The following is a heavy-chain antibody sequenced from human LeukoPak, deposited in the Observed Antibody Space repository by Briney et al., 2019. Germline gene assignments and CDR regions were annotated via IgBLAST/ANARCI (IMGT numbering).Heavy chain of an antibody. Sequence: PSETLSLTCAVYGGSFSGYYWSWIRQPPGKGLEWIGEINHSGSTYYNPSLKSRVTISVDTSKNQFSLKLSSVTAADTAVYYCARDRDDYDFWSGYSPAFYYWGQGTLVTVSS. D-gene: IGHD3-3*01. V-gene: IGHV4-34*01. CDR3: ARDRDDYDFWSGYSPAFYY. CDR1: GGSFSGYY. J-gene: IGHJ4*02. CDR2: INHSGST.